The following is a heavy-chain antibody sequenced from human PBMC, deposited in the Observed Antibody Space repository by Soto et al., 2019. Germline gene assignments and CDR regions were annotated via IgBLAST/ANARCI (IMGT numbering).Heavy chain of an antibody. CDR1: GYTFNKYP. Sequence: QVHLVQSGPEVKEPGASVKVSCKASGYTFNKYPMHWVRQAPGQGLEWMGWINAANGDTGYSQKFQGRVTLTRDTSANTAYMELSSLRSEDTAVYYCARKDYYGSGIYYFDYWGQGTLVTVSS. D-gene: IGHD3-10*01. CDR3: ARKDYYGSGIYYFDY. CDR2: INAANGDT. V-gene: IGHV1-3*01. J-gene: IGHJ4*02.